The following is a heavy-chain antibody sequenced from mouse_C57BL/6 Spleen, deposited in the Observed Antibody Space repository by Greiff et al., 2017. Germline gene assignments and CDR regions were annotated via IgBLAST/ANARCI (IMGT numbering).Heavy chain of an antibody. D-gene: IGHD2-3*01. J-gene: IGHJ3*01. Sequence: QVQLKQPGAELVKPGASVKMSCKASGYTFTSYWITWVKQRPGQGLEWIGDIYPGSGSTNYNEKFKSKATLTVDTSSSTAYMQLSSLTSEDSAVYYCARGDDGYYAWFAYWGQGTLVTVSA. CDR2: IYPGSGST. CDR3: ARGDDGYYAWFAY. V-gene: IGHV1-55*01. CDR1: GYTFTSYW.